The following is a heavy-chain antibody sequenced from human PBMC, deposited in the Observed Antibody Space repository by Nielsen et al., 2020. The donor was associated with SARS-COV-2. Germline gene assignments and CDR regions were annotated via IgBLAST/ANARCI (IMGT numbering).Heavy chain of an antibody. V-gene: IGHV4-34*01. J-gene: IGHJ4*02. CDR3: ARDRYCGGDCYSAYFDY. CDR1: GGSFSGYY. Sequence: SETLSLTCAVYGGSFSGYYWSWIRQPPGKGLEWIGEIYHSGSTNYNPSLKSRVTISVDKSKNQFSLKLSSVTAADTAVYYCARDRYCGGDCYSAYFDYWGQGTLVTVSS. CDR2: IYHSGST. D-gene: IGHD2-21*02.